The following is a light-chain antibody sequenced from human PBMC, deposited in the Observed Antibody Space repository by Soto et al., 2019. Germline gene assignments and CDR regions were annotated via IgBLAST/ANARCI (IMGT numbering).Light chain of an antibody. V-gene: IGKV3-15*01. J-gene: IGKJ3*01. CDR3: QQYNNWPPFT. CDR1: QTISSN. CDR2: GAS. Sequence: DIVMTQSPATLSVSPGERATLSCRASQTISSNLAWYQQKPGQTPRLLIYGASTRAAGIPARFSGSGSGTDFTLTITSLQYEDFAVYYCQQYNNWPPFTFGPGTKVDIK.